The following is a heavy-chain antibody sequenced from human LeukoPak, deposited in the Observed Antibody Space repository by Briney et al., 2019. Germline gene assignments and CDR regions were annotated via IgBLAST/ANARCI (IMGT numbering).Heavy chain of an antibody. J-gene: IGHJ3*02. CDR2: INHSGST. V-gene: IGHV4-34*01. CDR1: GGSFSGYY. D-gene: IGHD5-18*01. CDR3: ASSLRGYSYGFSAFDI. Sequence: PSETLSLTCAVYGGSFSGYYWSWIRQPPGKGLEWIGEINHSGSTNYNPSLKSRVTISVDTPKNQFSLKLSSVTAADTAVYYCASSLRGYSYGFSAFDIWGQGTMVTVSS.